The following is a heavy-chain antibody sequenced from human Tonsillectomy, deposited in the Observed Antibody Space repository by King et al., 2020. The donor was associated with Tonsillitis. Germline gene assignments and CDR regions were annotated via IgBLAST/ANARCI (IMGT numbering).Heavy chain of an antibody. CDR2: IITIFGTA. J-gene: IGHJ4*02. CDR3: ARGRYSYGIFDY. CDR1: GGTFSSHA. V-gene: IGHV1-69*01. D-gene: IGHD5-18*01. Sequence: VQLVESGAEVKKPGSSVKVSCKASGGTFSSHAISWVRQAPGQGLEWMGGIITIFGTANYAQNFQGRVTSTADESTSTAYMELSSLRSEDTAVYFCARGRYSYGIFDYWGQGTLVTVSS.